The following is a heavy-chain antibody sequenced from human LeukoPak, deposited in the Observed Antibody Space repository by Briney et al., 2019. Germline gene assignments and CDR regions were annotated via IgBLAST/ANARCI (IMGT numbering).Heavy chain of an antibody. CDR2: ISGYNGNT. D-gene: IGHD3-16*01. Sequence: ASVKVSCKASGYTFATYRIGWVRQAPGQGLEWMGWISGYNGNTNYAQKFQGRVTMTTDTSTSTAYMELRSLRSDDTAVYYCARTSHESVLYWSDPWGQGTLVNVSS. CDR3: ARTSHESVLYWSDP. CDR1: GYTFATYR. J-gene: IGHJ5*02. V-gene: IGHV1-18*01.